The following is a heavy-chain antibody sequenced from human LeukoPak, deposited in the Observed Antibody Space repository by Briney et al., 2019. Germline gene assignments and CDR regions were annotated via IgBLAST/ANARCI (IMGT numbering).Heavy chain of an antibody. V-gene: IGHV3-48*03. J-gene: IGHJ4*02. Sequence: GGSLILSCAASGFTFRSYEMNWVRQAPGKGLDWVSYISSSGTTVYYADSVRGRFTISRDNAKNSLYLQMDSLRVDDTAVYYCARSTKGDSDHWGQGTLVTVSS. CDR1: GFTFRSYE. CDR2: ISSSGTTV. D-gene: IGHD3-10*01. CDR3: ARSTKGDSDH.